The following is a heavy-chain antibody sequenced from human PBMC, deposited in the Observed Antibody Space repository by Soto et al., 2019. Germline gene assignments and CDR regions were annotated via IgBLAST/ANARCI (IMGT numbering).Heavy chain of an antibody. CDR2: IYYSGST. CDR1: GGSISSYY. J-gene: IGHJ6*03. V-gene: IGHV4-59*01. CDR3: ARNRFSYYYYYMDV. Sequence: PSETLSLTCTVSGGSISSYYWSWIRQPPGKGLEWIGYIYYSGSTNYNPSLKSRVTISVDTSKNQFSLKLSSVTAADTAVYYCARNRFSYYYYYMDVWGKGTTVTVSS.